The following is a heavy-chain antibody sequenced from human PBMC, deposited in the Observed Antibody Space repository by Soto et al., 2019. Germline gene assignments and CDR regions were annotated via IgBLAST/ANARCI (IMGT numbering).Heavy chain of an antibody. Sequence: QVQLVQSGAEVQKPGASVKVSCKASGYTFTSYGISWVRQAPGQGLEWMGWISAYNGNTIYAQKFQGRVTMATDTSTSPASRELRSLRSDDTAVYYCARDPRYTTITPDYWGQGTLVSVSS. D-gene: IGHD5-12*01. J-gene: IGHJ4*02. CDR2: ISAYNGNT. CDR3: ARDPRYTTITPDY. CDR1: GYTFTSYG. V-gene: IGHV1-18*01.